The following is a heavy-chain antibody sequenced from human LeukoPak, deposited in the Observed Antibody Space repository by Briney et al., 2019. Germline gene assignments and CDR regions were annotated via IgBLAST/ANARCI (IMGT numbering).Heavy chain of an antibody. D-gene: IGHD5-12*01. CDR1: GASISDTNW. V-gene: IGHV4-4*02. CDR3: ARDGYSAYDRDLDH. CDR2: ISHNGNT. J-gene: IGHJ4*02. Sequence: PSGTLSLTCTISGASISDTNWWTWVRQPPGKGLGWIGEISHNGNTNYSPSLKSRVTISVDKSKNQFSLRLDSVTAADTAVYYCARDGYSAYDRDLDHWGQGALVTVSS.